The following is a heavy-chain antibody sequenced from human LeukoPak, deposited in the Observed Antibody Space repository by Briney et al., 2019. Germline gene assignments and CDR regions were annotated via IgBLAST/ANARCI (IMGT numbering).Heavy chain of an antibody. V-gene: IGHV4-4*07. CDR3: ARDIVVPAASNWFDP. Sequence: SETLSLTCTVSGGSISSYYWSWIRQPAGKGLEWIGRIYTIGGTNYNPSLKSGVTMSVDTSKNQFSLKLSSVTAADTAVYSCARDIVVPAASNWFDPWGQGTLVTVSS. CDR2: IYTIGGT. J-gene: IGHJ5*02. D-gene: IGHD2-2*01. CDR1: GGSISSYY.